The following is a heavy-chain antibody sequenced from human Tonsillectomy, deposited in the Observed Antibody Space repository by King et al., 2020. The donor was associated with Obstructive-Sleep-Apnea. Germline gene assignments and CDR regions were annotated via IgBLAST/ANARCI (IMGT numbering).Heavy chain of an antibody. Sequence: QLVQSGAEVKKPGASVKVSCKASGYTFTSYYMHWVRQAPGQGLEWMGIMNPSGGSTSYAQKFQGRVTMTRDTSTSTVYMELSSLRSEDTAVYYCARDPITDYYGSGSYFHYWGQGTLVTVSS. CDR2: MNPSGGST. V-gene: IGHV1-46*01. CDR3: ARDPITDYYGSGSYFHY. D-gene: IGHD3-10*01. CDR1: GYTFTSYY. J-gene: IGHJ4*02.